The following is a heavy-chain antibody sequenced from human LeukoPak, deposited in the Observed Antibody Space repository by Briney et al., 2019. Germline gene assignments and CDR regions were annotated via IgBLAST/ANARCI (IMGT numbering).Heavy chain of an antibody. D-gene: IGHD4-17*01. J-gene: IGHJ4*02. CDR2: INWNGGST. CDR1: GFTFDDYG. Sequence: GGSLRLSCAACGFTFDDYGMTWVRQAPGKGLEWVSFINWNGGSTGYADSVKGRFTISRDNAKNSLYLQMNSLRAEDTAVYYCAGGYGDYNSLEYWGQGTLVTVSS. CDR3: AGGYGDYNSLEY. V-gene: IGHV3-20*04.